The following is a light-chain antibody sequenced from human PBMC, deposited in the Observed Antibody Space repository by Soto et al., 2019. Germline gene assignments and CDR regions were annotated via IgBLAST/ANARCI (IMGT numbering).Light chain of an antibody. J-gene: IGLJ1*01. V-gene: IGLV1-44*01. CDR1: RSNIGTKT. CDR2: GSN. CDR3: AAWDDSLNGYL. Sequence: QSVLTQPPSASGTPGQRVTISCSGSRSNIGTKTVNWYQHLPGTAPKLLIYGSNLLPSGVPDRFSGSKSGTSASLAISGLQSEDEADYYCAAWDDSLNGYLFGTGTKLTVL.